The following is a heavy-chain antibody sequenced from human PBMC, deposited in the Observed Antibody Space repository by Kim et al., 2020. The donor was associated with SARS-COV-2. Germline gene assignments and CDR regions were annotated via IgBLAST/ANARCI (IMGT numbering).Heavy chain of an antibody. Sequence: NPSLKSRVTISVDTSKNQFSLKLSSVTAADTAVYYCARGDITMVRGPPDYWGQGTLVTVSS. V-gene: IGHV4-31*02. CDR3: ARGDITMVRGPPDY. D-gene: IGHD3-10*01. J-gene: IGHJ4*02.